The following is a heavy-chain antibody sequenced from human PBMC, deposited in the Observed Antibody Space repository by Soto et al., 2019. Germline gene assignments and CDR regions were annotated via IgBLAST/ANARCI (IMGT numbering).Heavy chain of an antibody. CDR1: GFTFSSYA. D-gene: IGHD3-9*01. Sequence: EVQLLESGGGLVQPGGSLRLSCAASGFTFSSYAMTWVRQAPGKGLEWVSGISGSGATTSYADSVKGRFTVSRDNSKNTLYLQMNSLRIEDTAVYYCAKLRYFDWSSYTWFEYWGQGTPVTVSS. CDR2: ISGSGATT. CDR3: AKLRYFDWSSYTWFEY. V-gene: IGHV3-23*01. J-gene: IGHJ5*01.